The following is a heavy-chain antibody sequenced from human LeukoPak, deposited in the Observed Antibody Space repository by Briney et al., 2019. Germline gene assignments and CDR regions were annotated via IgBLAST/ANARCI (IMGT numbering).Heavy chain of an antibody. CDR1: GGSISSYY. CDR3: ARGDYYYMDV. Sequence: KPSETLSLTCTVSGGSISSYYWSWIRQPPGKGLEWIGYVYYSGYTQYNPSLESRVSISVDTSKDQFSLKLSSVTAAETAVYYCARGDYYYMDVWGNGTTVIVSS. CDR2: VYYSGYT. V-gene: IGHV4-59*01. J-gene: IGHJ6*03.